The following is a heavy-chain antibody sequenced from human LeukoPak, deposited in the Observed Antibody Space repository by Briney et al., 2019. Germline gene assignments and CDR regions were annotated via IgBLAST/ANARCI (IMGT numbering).Heavy chain of an antibody. CDR3: ARDRAYCSGGSCYFDY. D-gene: IGHD2-15*01. J-gene: IGHJ4*02. Sequence: ASVTVSCKASGYTFTSYGISWVRPAPGQGLGWMGWISAYNGNTNYAQKLQGRVTMTTDTSTSTAYMELRSLRSDDTAVYYCARDRAYCSGGSCYFDYWGQGTLVTVSS. V-gene: IGHV1-18*01. CDR1: GYTFTSYG. CDR2: ISAYNGNT.